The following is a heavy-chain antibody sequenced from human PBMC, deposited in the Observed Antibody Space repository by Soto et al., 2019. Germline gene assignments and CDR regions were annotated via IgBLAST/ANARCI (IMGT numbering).Heavy chain of an antibody. D-gene: IGHD3-3*01. V-gene: IGHV1-2*04. Sequence: ASVKVSCKASGYTFTGYYMHWVRQAPGQGLEWMGWINPNSGGTNYAQKFQGWVTMTRDTSISTAYMELSRLRSDDTAVYYCARSRTIFGGGGWFDPWGQGTLVTVSS. J-gene: IGHJ5*02. CDR3: ARSRTIFGGGGWFDP. CDR1: GYTFTGYY. CDR2: INPNSGGT.